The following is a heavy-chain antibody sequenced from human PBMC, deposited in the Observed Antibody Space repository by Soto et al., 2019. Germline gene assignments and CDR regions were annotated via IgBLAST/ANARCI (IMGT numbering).Heavy chain of an antibody. CDR3: ARLIQLWAKGEGWFDP. V-gene: IGHV3-30-3*01. CDR1: GFTFSSYA. J-gene: IGHJ5*02. Sequence: QVQLVESGGGVVQPGRSLRLSCAASGFTFSSYAMHWVRQAPGKGLEWVAVISYDGSNKYYADSVKGRFTISRDNSKNTLYLQMNSLRAEDTAVYYCARLIQLWAKGEGWFDPWGQGTLVTVSS. CDR2: ISYDGSNK. D-gene: IGHD5-18*01.